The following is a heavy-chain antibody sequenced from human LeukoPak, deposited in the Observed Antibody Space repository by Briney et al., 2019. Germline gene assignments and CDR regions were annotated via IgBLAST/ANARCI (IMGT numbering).Heavy chain of an antibody. CDR1: GGTFSSYA. CDR3: ARVGGYCSSTSCYNSWFDP. D-gene: IGHD2-2*02. V-gene: IGHV1-69*05. CDR2: IIPIFGTA. J-gene: IGHJ5*02. Sequence: ASVKVSCKASGGTFSSYAISWVRQAPGQRLEWMGGIIPIFGTANYALKFQGRVTITTDESTSTAYMELSSLRSEDTAVYYCARVGGYCSSTSCYNSWFDPWGQGNLVTVSS.